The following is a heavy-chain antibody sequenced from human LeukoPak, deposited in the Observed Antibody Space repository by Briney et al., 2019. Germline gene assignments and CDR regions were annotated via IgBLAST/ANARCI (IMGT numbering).Heavy chain of an antibody. J-gene: IGHJ4*02. CDR2: NKYSGST. D-gene: IGHD3-9*01. Sequence: KPSETPSLTCAVYGGSFSGDYWSWIRQPPGKGLEWIGENKYSGSTNYNPSLKSRVTISVDTSKNQFSLKLSSVTAADTAVYYCARGELRYFDWLLRGTYFDYWGQGTLVTVSS. CDR1: GGSFSGDY. V-gene: IGHV4-34*01. CDR3: ARGELRYFDWLLRGTYFDY.